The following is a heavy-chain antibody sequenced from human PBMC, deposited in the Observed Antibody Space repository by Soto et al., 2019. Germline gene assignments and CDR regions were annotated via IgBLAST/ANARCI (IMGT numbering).Heavy chain of an antibody. Sequence: QPGGSLRLPCAASGFAFSSCAMHWVRQAPGKGLEWVAVISCGGSNKYYADSVKGRFTISRDNSKNTLYLQMNSLRAEDTVVYYCAKCAEIAAAAQLDYWGQGNLVTVSA. CDR1: GFAFSSCA. CDR2: ISCGGSNK. CDR3: AKCAEIAAAAQLDY. J-gene: IGHJ4*02. V-gene: IGHV3-30-3*02. D-gene: IGHD6-13*01.